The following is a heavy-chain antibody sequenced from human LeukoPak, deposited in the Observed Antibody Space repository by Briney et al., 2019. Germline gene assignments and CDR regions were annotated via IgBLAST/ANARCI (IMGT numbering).Heavy chain of an antibody. CDR3: ASSRAAASSNWFDP. Sequence: TGGSLRLSCAASGFTVSSNYMSWVRQAPGKGLEWVSVIYSGGSTYYADSVKGRFTISRDNSKNTLYLQMNSLRAEDTAMYYCASSRAAASSNWFDPWGQGTLVIVSS. V-gene: IGHV3-53*01. D-gene: IGHD6-13*01. CDR2: IYSGGST. J-gene: IGHJ5*02. CDR1: GFTVSSNY.